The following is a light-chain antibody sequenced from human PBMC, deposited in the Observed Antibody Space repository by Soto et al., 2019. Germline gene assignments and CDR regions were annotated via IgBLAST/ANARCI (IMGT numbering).Light chain of an antibody. Sequence: DIQMTQSPSPLSASVGDRVTITCRPSQSITTWLAWYQKKPGKAPKLLIQKASSLESGVPSRFSGSGSGTELTLTITSLQPDDFATYYSQKYHNFCPTFSQGTKLEIK. V-gene: IGKV1-5*03. CDR3: QKYHNFCPT. CDR2: KAS. CDR1: QSITTW. J-gene: IGKJ2*01.